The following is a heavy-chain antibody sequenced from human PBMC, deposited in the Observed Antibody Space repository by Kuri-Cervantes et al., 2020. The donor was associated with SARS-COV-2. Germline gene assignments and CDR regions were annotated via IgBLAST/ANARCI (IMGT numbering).Heavy chain of an antibody. CDR3: ARDLQKWEQPEY. V-gene: IGHV4-4*07. CDR1: GGSISSYY. Sequence: SETLSLTCTVSGGSISSYYWSWIRQPAGKGLEWIGRIYTSGSTNYNPSLNRRVSISIDASKNQFSLKLTSVTAADTAVYYCARDLQKWEQPEYWGQGALVTVSS. CDR2: IYTSGST. J-gene: IGHJ4*02. D-gene: IGHD1-26*01.